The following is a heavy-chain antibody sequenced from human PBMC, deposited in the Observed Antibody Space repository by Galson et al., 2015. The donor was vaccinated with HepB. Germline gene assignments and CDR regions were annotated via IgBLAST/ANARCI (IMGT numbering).Heavy chain of an antibody. Sequence: SVKVSCKASGGTFSSYAISWVRQAPGQGLEWMGGIIPIFGTANYAQKFQGRVTITADESTSTAYMELSSLRSEDTAVYYCARDFGELLLRVGQGANYYYYGMDVWGQGTTVTVSS. CDR2: IIPIFGTA. J-gene: IGHJ6*02. CDR3: ARDFGELLLRVGQGANYYYYGMDV. D-gene: IGHD1-26*01. CDR1: GGTFSSYA. V-gene: IGHV1-69*13.